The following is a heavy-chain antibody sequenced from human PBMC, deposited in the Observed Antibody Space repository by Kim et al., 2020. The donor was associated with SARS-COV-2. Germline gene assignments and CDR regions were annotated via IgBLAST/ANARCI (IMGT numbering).Heavy chain of an antibody. CDR1: GGSFSGYY. J-gene: IGHJ4*02. V-gene: IGHV4-34*01. Sequence: SETLSLTCAVYGGSFSGYYWSWIRQPPGKGLEWIGEINHSGSTNYNPSLKSRVTISVDTSKNQFSLKLSSVTAADTAVYYCARGAYNQTNMVRGVIGRTRPPRYFDYWGQGTLVTVSS. D-gene: IGHD3-10*01. CDR3: ARGAYNQTNMVRGVIGRTRPPRYFDY. CDR2: INHSGST.